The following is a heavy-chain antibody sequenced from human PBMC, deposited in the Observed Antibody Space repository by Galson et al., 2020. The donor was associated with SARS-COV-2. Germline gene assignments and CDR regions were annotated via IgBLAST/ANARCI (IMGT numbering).Heavy chain of an antibody. V-gene: IGHV3-53*05. D-gene: IGHD5-18*01. CDR3: VGDDGTAPYDY. Sequence: TGGSLRLSCAAYGFPVSSKYMSWARQAPGTGLEWDSVIYSYGNTHYADSVRDRSTISRDTSKNTVSLQMNSLRAEDTAVYYCVGDDGTAPYDYWGPGTLVTVSS. CDR2: IYSYGNT. CDR1: GFPVSSKY. J-gene: IGHJ4*02.